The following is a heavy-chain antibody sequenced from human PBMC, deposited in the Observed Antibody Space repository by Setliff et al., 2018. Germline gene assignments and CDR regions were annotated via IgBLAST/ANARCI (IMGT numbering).Heavy chain of an antibody. V-gene: IGHV1-69*10. D-gene: IGHD6-19*01. J-gene: IGHJ4*02. CDR3: ARGLHSSGWYWAFDY. CDR2: IIPILGIA. CDR1: GGTFSSYA. Sequence: SVKVPCKASGGTFSSYAISWVRQAPGQGLEWMGGIIPILGIANYAQEFQGRVTITADESTSTAYMELSSLRSEDTAVYYCARGLHSSGWYWAFDYWGQGTLVTVSS.